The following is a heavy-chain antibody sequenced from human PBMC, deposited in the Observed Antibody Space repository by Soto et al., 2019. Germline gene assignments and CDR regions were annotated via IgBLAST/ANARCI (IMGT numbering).Heavy chain of an antibody. J-gene: IGHJ6*03. V-gene: IGHV3-66*01. CDR2: IYSGGST. CDR3: ARVTTDYYYYMDV. CDR1: GFTVSSNY. D-gene: IGHD4-4*01. Sequence: PGGSLRLSCAASGFTVSSNYMSWVRQAPGKGLEWVSVIYSGGSTYYADSVKGRFTISRDNSKNTLYLQMNSLRAEDTAVYYCARVTTDYYYYMDVWGQGTTVTVAS.